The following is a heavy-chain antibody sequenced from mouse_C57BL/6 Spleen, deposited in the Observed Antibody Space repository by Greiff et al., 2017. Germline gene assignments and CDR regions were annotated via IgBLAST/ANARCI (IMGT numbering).Heavy chain of an antibody. CDR3: APYYSNYAPDY. J-gene: IGHJ2*01. CDR2: IYPGSGNT. V-gene: IGHV1-66*01. D-gene: IGHD2-5*01. Sequence: VQLQQSGPELVKPGASVKISCKASGYSFTSYYIHWVKQRPGQGLEWIGWIYPGSGNTKYNEKFKGKATLTADTSSSTAYMQLSSLTSEDSAVYYCAPYYSNYAPDYWGQGTTLTVSS. CDR1: GYSFTSYY.